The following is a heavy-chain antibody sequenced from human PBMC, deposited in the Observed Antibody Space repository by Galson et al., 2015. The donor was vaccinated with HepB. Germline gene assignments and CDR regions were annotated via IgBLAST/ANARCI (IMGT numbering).Heavy chain of an antibody. CDR2: ISYDGSNK. V-gene: IGHV3-30-3*01. CDR3: ARGYCSSTSCYTFSGWYWSVDY. D-gene: IGHD2-2*02. Sequence: SLRLSCAASGFTFSSYAMHWVRQAPGKGLEWVAVISYDGSNKYYADSVKGRFTISRDNSKNTLHLQMNSLRAEDTAVYYCARGYCSSTSCYTFSGWYWSVDYWGQGTLVTVSS. J-gene: IGHJ4*02. CDR1: GFTFSSYA.